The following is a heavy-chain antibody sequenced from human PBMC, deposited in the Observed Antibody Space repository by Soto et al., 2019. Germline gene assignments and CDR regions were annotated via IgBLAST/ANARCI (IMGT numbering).Heavy chain of an antibody. Sequence: GGSLRLSCAASGFTFSDYYMSWIRQAPGKGLEWVSYISSSGSTIYYADSVKGRFTISRDNAKNSLYLQMNSLRAEDTAVYYCARVGRTTVTTNSYFDYWGQGTLVTVPQ. CDR3: ARVGRTTVTTNSYFDY. J-gene: IGHJ4*02. CDR2: ISSSGSTI. D-gene: IGHD4-17*01. CDR1: GFTFSDYY. V-gene: IGHV3-11*01.